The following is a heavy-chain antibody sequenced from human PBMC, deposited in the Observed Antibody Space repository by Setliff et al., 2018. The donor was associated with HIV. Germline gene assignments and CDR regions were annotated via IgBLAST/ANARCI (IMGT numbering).Heavy chain of an antibody. Sequence: SETLSLTCTVSSGSISSSIFYWGWIRQPPGKGLEWIGSIYYSGSTYYNPSLKSRVTISLDTSKNRFSLKLSSVTAADTTVYYCARGNGYSYGLMSAFDIWGQGTMVTVSS. CDR1: SGSISSSIFY. J-gene: IGHJ3*02. CDR3: ARGNGYSYGLMSAFDI. D-gene: IGHD5-18*01. CDR2: IYYSGST. V-gene: IGHV4-39*07.